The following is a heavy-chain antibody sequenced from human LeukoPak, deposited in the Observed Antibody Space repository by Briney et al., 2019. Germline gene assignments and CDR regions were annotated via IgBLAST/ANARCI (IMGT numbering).Heavy chain of an antibody. CDR2: FNPNSGGT. J-gene: IGHJ3*02. CDR3: ARCWDDYVWGSYRYSDAFDI. Sequence: ASVKVSCKASGYTFTGYYMHWVRQAPGPGLEWMGWFNPNSGGTNYAQKFHGRVTMTRDTSISTAYMELSRLRSDDTAVYYCARCWDDYVWGSYRYSDAFDIWGQGTMVTVSS. CDR1: GYTFTGYY. D-gene: IGHD3-16*02. V-gene: IGHV1-2*02.